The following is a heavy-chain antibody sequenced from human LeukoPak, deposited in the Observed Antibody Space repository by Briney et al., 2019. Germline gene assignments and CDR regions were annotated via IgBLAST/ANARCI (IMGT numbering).Heavy chain of an antibody. CDR2: INHSGST. J-gene: IGHJ4*02. CDR1: GGSFSGYY. Sequence: SETLSLTCAVYGGSFSGYYWSWIRRPPRKGLEWIGEINHSGSTNYNPSLKSRVTISVDTSKNQFSLKLSSVTAADTAVYYCARDGYSGSDALWGQGTLVTVSS. CDR3: ARDGYSGSDAL. V-gene: IGHV4-34*01. D-gene: IGHD5-12*01.